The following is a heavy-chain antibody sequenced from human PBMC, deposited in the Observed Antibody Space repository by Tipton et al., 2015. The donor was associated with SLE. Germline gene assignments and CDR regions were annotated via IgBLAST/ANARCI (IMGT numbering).Heavy chain of an antibody. CDR1: GFTFSNAW. Sequence: SLRLSCAASGFTFSNAWMSWVRQAPGKGLEWVSVIYSGGSTYYADSVKGRFTISRHNSKNTLYLQMNSLRAEDTAVYYCAREEYSSGSEDYYMDVWGKGTTVTVSS. CDR3: AREEYSSGSEDYYMDV. J-gene: IGHJ6*03. CDR2: IYSGGST. V-gene: IGHV3-53*04. D-gene: IGHD6-25*01.